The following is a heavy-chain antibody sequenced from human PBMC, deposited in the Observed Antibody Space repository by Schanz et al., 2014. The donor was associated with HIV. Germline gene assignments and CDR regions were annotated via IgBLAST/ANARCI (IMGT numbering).Heavy chain of an antibody. J-gene: IGHJ6*02. CDR2: ISYDGTNK. CDR1: GFNFSDYY. CDR3: ARDVSYDSSGYYSDYYYGMDV. Sequence: QEQLVESGGGLVKPGGSLRLSCAASGFNFSDYYMSWIRQAPGKGLEWVAVISYDGTNKYYADSVKGRFTISRDNSKNTLYLQINSLRADDTAVYYCARDVSYDSSGYYSDYYYGMDVWGQGTTVTVSS. D-gene: IGHD3-22*01. V-gene: IGHV3-30-3*01.